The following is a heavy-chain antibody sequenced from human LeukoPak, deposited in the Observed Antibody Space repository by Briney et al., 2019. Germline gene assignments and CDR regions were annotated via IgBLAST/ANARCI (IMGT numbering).Heavy chain of an antibody. Sequence: PSETQSLTCTVSGASITSYHWSWLRQPAGKGLEWIGRIYTSASTNYSPSFKGRATISIDRSKSQFSLNLPSVTAADTAVYYCARDRIWNDAGHDPFDIRGQGTMVAVSS. CDR1: GASITSYH. D-gene: IGHD1-1*01. CDR3: ARDRIWNDAGHDPFDI. V-gene: IGHV4-4*07. CDR2: IYTSAST. J-gene: IGHJ3*02.